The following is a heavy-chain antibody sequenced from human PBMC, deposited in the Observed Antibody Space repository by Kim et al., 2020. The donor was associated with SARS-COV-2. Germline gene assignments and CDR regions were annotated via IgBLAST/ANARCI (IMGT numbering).Heavy chain of an antibody. CDR2: ISGSGGST. CDR1: GFTFSSYA. Sequence: GGSLRLSCAASGFTFSSYAMSWVRQAPGKGLEWVSAISGSGGSTYYADPVKGRFTISRDNSKNTLYLQMNSLRAEDTAVYYCAKDWWDIVVVPALGRSDYWGQGTLVTVSS. J-gene: IGHJ4*02. CDR3: AKDWWDIVVVPALGRSDY. D-gene: IGHD2-2*01. V-gene: IGHV3-23*01.